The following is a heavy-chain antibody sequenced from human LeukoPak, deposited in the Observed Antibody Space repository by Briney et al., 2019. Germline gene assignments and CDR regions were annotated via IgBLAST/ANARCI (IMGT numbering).Heavy chain of an antibody. Sequence: SETLSLTCTVSGGSISSYYWSWIRQPPGKGLEWIGYIYYSGSTNYNPSLKSRVTISVDTSKNQFSLKLSSVTAADTAVYYCARGTYDSSGYYYREKYYYYGMDVWGQGTTVTVSS. D-gene: IGHD3-22*01. CDR2: IYYSGST. J-gene: IGHJ6*02. CDR1: GGSISSYY. V-gene: IGHV4-59*01. CDR3: ARGTYDSSGYYYREKYYYYGMDV.